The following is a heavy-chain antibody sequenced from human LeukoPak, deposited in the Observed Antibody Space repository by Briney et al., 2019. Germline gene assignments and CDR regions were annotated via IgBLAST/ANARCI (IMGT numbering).Heavy chain of an antibody. Sequence: HPGGSLRLSCASSGSPFSGGAISWVGQARGKGLEWSGAGSGSGVSTYYADSVKGVVTISRYNSKNTPYLQINSLRAQDTGVYSCASAPTVLDYDFWSGYYTYLDYWGQGTLVTVSS. CDR2: GSGSGVST. CDR3: ASAPTVLDYDFWSGYYTYLDY. D-gene: IGHD3-3*01. CDR1: GSPFSGGA. V-gene: IGHV3-23*01. J-gene: IGHJ4*02.